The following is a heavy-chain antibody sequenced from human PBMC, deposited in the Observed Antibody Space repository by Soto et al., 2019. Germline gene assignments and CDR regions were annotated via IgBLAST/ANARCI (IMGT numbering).Heavy chain of an antibody. V-gene: IGHV3-21*01. CDR1: GFTFSSYS. Sequence: GGSLRLSCAASGFTFSSYSMNWVRQAPGKGLEWVSSISSSSSYIYYADSVKGRFTISRDNAKNSLYLQMNSLRAEDTAVYYCARDFPKNYDFWSGIPYYFDYWGQGTLVTVSS. CDR2: ISSSSSYI. J-gene: IGHJ4*02. CDR3: ARDFPKNYDFWSGIPYYFDY. D-gene: IGHD3-3*01.